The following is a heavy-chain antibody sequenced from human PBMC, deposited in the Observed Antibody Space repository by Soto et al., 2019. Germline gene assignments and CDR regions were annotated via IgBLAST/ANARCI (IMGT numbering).Heavy chain of an antibody. Sequence: GGSLRLSCAASGFTFSSYGMHWVRQAPGKGLEWVAVISYDGSNKYYADSVKGRFTISRDNSKNTLYLQMNSLRAEDTAVYYCAKDLVVVAATSFDYWGQGTLVTVS. CDR1: GFTFSSYG. CDR2: ISYDGSNK. CDR3: AKDLVVVAATSFDY. D-gene: IGHD2-15*01. J-gene: IGHJ4*02. V-gene: IGHV3-30*18.